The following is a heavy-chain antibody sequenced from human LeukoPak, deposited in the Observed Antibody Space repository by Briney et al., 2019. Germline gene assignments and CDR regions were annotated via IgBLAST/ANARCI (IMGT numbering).Heavy chain of an antibody. Sequence: ASVKVSCKASGYTFTGYYMHWVRQTPGQGLEWMGWINPNSGGTNYAQKFQGRVTMTRDTSISTAYMELSRLRSDDTAVYYCARGVLRFLEWLSSLGYWGQGTLVTVSS. D-gene: IGHD3-3*01. CDR2: INPNSGGT. CDR3: ARGVLRFLEWLSSLGY. V-gene: IGHV1-2*02. CDR1: GYTFTGYY. J-gene: IGHJ4*02.